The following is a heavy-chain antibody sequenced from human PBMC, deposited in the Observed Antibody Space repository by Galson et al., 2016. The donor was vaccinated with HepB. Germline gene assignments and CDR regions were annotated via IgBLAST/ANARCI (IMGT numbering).Heavy chain of an antibody. Sequence: SLRLSCAASGFTFTDHYVDWVRQAPGKGLEWVGRSRNKAASYTPEYAASVKGRFIISRDDSRNSLFLQMNSLKTEDTAVYYCARGIPQTYYFDYWGQGSLVTVSS. CDR3: ARGIPQTYYFDY. CDR2: SRNKAASYTP. CDR1: GFTFTDHY. J-gene: IGHJ4*02. V-gene: IGHV3-72*01. D-gene: IGHD3-16*01.